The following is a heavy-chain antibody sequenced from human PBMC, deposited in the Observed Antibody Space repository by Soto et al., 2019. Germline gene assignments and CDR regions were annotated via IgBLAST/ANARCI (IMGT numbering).Heavy chain of an antibody. Sequence: QVQLQESGPGLVKPSQTLSLTCTVSGGSISNVNYCWSWIRQSPDKGLEWIGHIYNGGTTYNNPSLTSRVSISIDESNNQFSLKLSYVSAADTAVYYCARGTSGDKVESWGQGTLVTVTS. CDR3: ARGTSGDKVES. CDR2: IYNGGTT. V-gene: IGHV4-30-4*01. J-gene: IGHJ4*02. CDR1: GGSISNVNYC. D-gene: IGHD3-16*01.